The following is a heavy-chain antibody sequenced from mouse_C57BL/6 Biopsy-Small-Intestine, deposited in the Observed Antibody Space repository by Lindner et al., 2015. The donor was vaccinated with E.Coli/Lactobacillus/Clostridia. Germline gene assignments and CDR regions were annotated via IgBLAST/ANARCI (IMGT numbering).Heavy chain of an antibody. V-gene: IGHV9-3*01. D-gene: IGHD6-1*01. CDR1: GCTFTSYG. CDR3: ARGVSPLVRGLHYFDF. J-gene: IGHJ2*01. CDR2: LNTNTGDP. Sequence: VKVSCKASGCTFTSYGISWVRQAPGQGLEWLGWLNTNTGDPTYAQGFTGRFVFSFDTSVNTAYLQINSLKPEDTAVYYCARGVSPLVRGLHYFDFWGQGTLVTVSS.